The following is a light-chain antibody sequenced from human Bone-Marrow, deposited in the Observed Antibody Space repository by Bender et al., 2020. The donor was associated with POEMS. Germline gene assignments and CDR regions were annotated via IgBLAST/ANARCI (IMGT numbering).Light chain of an antibody. J-gene: IGLJ2*01. CDR1: ALSKQY. Sequence: SYVLTQPPSVSVSPGQTARITCSGDALSKQYVYWYQHKPGQAPVMVIYKNNERPSGIPERFSGSSSGTIVTLTISGVQEEDEADYYCQSTDTSDTVQFGGGTKLTVL. CDR2: KNN. V-gene: IGLV3-25*03. CDR3: QSTDTSDTVQ.